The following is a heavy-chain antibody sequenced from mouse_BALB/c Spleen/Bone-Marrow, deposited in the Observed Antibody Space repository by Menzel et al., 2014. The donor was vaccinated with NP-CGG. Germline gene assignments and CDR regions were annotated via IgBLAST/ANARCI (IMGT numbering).Heavy chain of an antibody. J-gene: IGHJ2*01. CDR3: AIHEGYFDY. CDR1: GYTFTSYV. V-gene: IGHV1-14*01. Sequence: VQLQQSGPELVKPGASVKMPCKASGYTFTSYVMHWVKQKPGQGLEWIGYFNPYNDGPKYNEKFKGKATLTSDKSSSTAYMELSRLTSEFSAVYYCAIHEGYFDYWGKAPLSQSPQ. CDR2: FNPYNDGP.